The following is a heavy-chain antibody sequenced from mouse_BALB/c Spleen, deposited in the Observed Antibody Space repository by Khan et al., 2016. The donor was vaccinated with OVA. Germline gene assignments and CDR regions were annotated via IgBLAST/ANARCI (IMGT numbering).Heavy chain of an antibody. V-gene: IGHV3-2*02. CDR2: ISYSGST. CDR1: GYSITSDYA. D-gene: IGHD1-1*01. Sequence: EVQLQESGPGLVKPSQSLSLTCTVTGYSITSDYAWNWIRQFPGNKLEWMGYISYSGSTSYNPSPKSRISITRDTSKNQFFLPLTSVTTEDTATYYCARQDYYGYAMDYWGQGTSVTVSS. CDR3: ARQDYYGYAMDY. J-gene: IGHJ4*01.